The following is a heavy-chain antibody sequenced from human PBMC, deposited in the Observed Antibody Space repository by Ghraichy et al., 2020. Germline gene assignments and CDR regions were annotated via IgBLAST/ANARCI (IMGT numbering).Heavy chain of an antibody. CDR2: ISGSGGST. CDR1: GFTFSSYA. J-gene: IGHJ4*02. D-gene: IGHD3-22*01. V-gene: IGHV3-23*01. Sequence: GGSLRLSCAASGFTFSSYAMSWVRQAPGKGLEWVSAISGSGGSTYYADSVKGRFTISRDNSKNTLYLQMNSLRAEDTAVYYCAKEVDDSSGWTHLWYFDYWGQGTLVTVSS. CDR3: AKEVDDSSGWTHLWYFDY.